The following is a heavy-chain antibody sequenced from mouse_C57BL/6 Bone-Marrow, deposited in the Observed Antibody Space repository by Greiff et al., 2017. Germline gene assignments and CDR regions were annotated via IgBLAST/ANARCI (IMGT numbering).Heavy chain of an antibody. CDR3: TSTTVVATPYYFDY. Sequence: EVQLQQSGAELVRPGASVKLSCTASGFNITDDYMHWVKQRPEQGLEWIGWIDPENGDTEYASKFQGKATITADTSSNTAYLQLSSLTSVDPAVYYCTSTTVVATPYYFDYWGQGTTLTVSS. CDR1: GFNITDDY. J-gene: IGHJ2*01. D-gene: IGHD1-1*01. CDR2: IDPENGDT. V-gene: IGHV14-4*01.